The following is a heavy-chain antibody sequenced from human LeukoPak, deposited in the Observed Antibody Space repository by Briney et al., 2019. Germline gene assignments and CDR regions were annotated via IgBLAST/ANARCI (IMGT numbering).Heavy chain of an antibody. CDR2: MNPNSGNT. CDR3: SVLLTYCSSTSCSPYYMDV. D-gene: IGHD2-2*01. J-gene: IGHJ6*03. CDR1: GYTFTRYD. Sequence: ASVKVSCKASGYTFTRYDINWVRQATGQGLEWMGWMNPNSGNTGYAQKFQGRVTITRNTSISTAYMELSSLRSEDTAVYYCSVLLTYCSSTSCSPYYMDVWGKGTTVTVSS. V-gene: IGHV1-8*03.